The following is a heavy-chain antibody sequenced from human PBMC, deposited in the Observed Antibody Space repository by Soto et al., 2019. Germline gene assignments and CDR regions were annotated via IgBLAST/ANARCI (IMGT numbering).Heavy chain of an antibody. CDR1: GYTFTSYG. Sequence: GASVKVSCKASGYTFTSYGISWVRQAPGQGLEWMGWISAYNGNTNFAQKLQGRVSLTTDTSSTTAYMELRSLTSDDTAVYYCARDLVPGYTGFSDYWGQGTLVTV. CDR2: ISAYNGNT. V-gene: IGHV1-18*01. D-gene: IGHD2-2*02. CDR3: ARDLVPGYTGFSDY. J-gene: IGHJ4*02.